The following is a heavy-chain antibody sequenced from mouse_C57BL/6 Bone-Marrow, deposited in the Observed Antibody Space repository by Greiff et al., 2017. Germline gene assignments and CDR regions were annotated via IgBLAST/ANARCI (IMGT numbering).Heavy chain of an antibody. CDR1: GFTFSDYG. Sequence: EVQGVESGGGLVKPGGSLKLSCAASGFTFSDYGMHWVRQAPEKGLEWVAYISRGSSTIYYADTVKGRFTISRDNAKNTLFLQMTSLRSEDTAMYYCARDYYGHYYAMDYWGQGTSVTVSS. CDR3: ARDYYGHYYAMDY. J-gene: IGHJ4*01. V-gene: IGHV5-17*01. D-gene: IGHD1-1*01. CDR2: ISRGSSTI.